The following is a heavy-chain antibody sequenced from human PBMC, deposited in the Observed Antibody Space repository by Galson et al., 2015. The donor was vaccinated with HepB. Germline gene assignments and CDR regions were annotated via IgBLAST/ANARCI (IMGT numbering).Heavy chain of an antibody. J-gene: IGHJ4*02. D-gene: IGHD3-10*02. V-gene: IGHV3-66*03. CDR1: GFPFNNAW. Sequence: SLRLSCAASGFPFNNAWMTWVRQAPGKGLEWLTLISKTGSPHYAESIRGRFFVARDDSRNTLYLQMNNVRLDDTAVYYCARDRDCSKSVYNMLPYWGQGTLVTVSS. CDR2: ISKTGSP. CDR3: ARDRDCSKSVYNMLPY.